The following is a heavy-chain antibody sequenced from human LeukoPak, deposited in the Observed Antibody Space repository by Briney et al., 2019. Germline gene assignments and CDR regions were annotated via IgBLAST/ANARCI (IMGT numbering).Heavy chain of an antibody. CDR2: LYPGDSDP. J-gene: IGHJ4*02. V-gene: IGHV5-51*01. CDR3: ARTTTVTTPFDY. Sequence: MCILYPGDSDPRYTPSFQGQVTISADKSISTAYLQWSSLKASDTAMYYCARTTTVTTPFDYWGQGTLVTVSS. D-gene: IGHD4-17*01.